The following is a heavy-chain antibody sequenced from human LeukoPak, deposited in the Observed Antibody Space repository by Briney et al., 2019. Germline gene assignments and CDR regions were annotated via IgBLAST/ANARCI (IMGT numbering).Heavy chain of an antibody. J-gene: IGHJ4*02. CDR1: GYTFTGYY. CDR2: INPNSGGT. D-gene: IGHD6-13*01. CDR3: ARDEWYSSSWYDY. V-gene: IGHV1-2*02. Sequence: GASVKVSCKASGYTFTGYYMHWVRQAPGQGLEWMGWINPNSGGTNYAQKFQGRVTMTRDTSISTAYMELSRLRSDDTAVYYCARDEWYSSSWYDYWGQGTLVTVSS.